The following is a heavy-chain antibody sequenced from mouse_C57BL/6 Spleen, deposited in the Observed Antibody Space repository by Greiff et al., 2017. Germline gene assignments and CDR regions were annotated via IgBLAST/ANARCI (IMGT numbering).Heavy chain of an antibody. J-gene: IGHJ4*01. CDR3: SSKLTGDAMDY. D-gene: IGHD4-1*01. V-gene: IGHV1-4*01. Sequence: QVQLQQSGAELARPGASVKMSCKASGYTFTSYTMHWVKQRPGQGLEWIGYINPSSGYTKYNQKFKDKATLTAGKSSSTANMQLSSLTSEDSAVYYCSSKLTGDAMDYWGQGTSVTVSS. CDR2: INPSSGYT. CDR1: GYTFTSYT.